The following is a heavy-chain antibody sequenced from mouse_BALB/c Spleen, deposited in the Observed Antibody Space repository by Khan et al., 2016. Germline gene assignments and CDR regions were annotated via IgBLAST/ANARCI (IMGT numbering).Heavy chain of an antibody. Sequence: QIQLVQSGPELKKPGETVRISCKASGYTFTTAGMQWVQKMPGKGLRWIGWINTLSGVPIYAEDFKGRFAFSLETSASTAFLHIANLKNEDTATYFCAREPYAMDYRGQGTSVTVSS. D-gene: IGHD6-1*01. J-gene: IGHJ4*01. CDR2: INTLSGVP. CDR3: AREPYAMDY. V-gene: IGHV9-4*02. CDR1: GYTFTTAG.